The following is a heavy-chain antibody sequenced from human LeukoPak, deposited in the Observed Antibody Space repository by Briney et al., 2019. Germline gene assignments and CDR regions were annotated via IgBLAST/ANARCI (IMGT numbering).Heavy chain of an antibody. CDR1: GFTFSSYT. CDR2: ISYDGSNK. V-gene: IGHV3-30-3*01. CDR3: AREGTGGFDM. J-gene: IGHJ3*02. Sequence: PGRSLRLFCAASGFTFSSYTMHWVRQASGKGLEWVAVISYDGSNKYYADSVKGRFTISRDNSKNTLYLQMTSLSVEDTAIYYCAREGTGGFDMWGQGTMVSVSP. D-gene: IGHD3-10*01.